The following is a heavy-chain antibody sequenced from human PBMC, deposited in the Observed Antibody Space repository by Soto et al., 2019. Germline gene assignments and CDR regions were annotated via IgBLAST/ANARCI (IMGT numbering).Heavy chain of an antibody. J-gene: IGHJ6*02. D-gene: IGHD3-10*01. CDR2: VNPDSGNT. CDR3: ALRAQGTHGMDV. CDR1: GYTFTPFD. V-gene: IGHV1-8*01. Sequence: ASVTVSCQASGYTFTPFDIHWVRQAPGQGLAWMGWVNPDSGNTGYAQSFQGRLTMARNTSISTAYMELSSLRCEGTFVYYCALRAQGTHGMDVWGQGTTVTVSS.